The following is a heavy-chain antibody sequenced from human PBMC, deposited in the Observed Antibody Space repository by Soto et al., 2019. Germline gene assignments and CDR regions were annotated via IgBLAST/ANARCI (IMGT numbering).Heavy chain of an antibody. CDR1: GYTFRTYW. CDR3: ASLYELGDDAFDV. D-gene: IGHD7-27*01. V-gene: IGHV5-51*03. CDR2: IYPGDSDT. J-gene: IGHJ3*01. Sequence: EVQLVQSGAEVKKPGESLKISCKGSGYTFRTYWIGWVRQMAGKGLEWMGTIYPGDSDTRYSPSFQGQVTISADKSISTAYLQWSSLKASDTAIYYCASLYELGDDAFDVWGQGTMVTVSS.